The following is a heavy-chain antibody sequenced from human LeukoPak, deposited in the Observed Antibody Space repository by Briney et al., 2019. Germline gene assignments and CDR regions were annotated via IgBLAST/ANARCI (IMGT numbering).Heavy chain of an antibody. J-gene: IGHJ4*02. CDR3: ARELYSGYGRFDY. V-gene: IGHV3-21*01. CDR2: ISSGSGYI. D-gene: IGHD5-12*01. Sequence: PGGSLTPFRAASGFTFSSFTMHWGRQAPGKGLEWGSSISSGSGYIYYADSVKGRFTISRDNAKNSLSLQMNSLRAEDTAVCYCARELYSGYGRFDYWGQGTLVTVSS. CDR1: GFTFSSFT.